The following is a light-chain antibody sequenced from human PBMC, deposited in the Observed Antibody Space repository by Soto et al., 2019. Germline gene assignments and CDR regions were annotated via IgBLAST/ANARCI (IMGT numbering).Light chain of an antibody. CDR3: SSYASSTRIV. J-gene: IGLJ6*01. Sequence: QSVLTSPPSASGSRGQSVTISWTGVNSDVGGYDYVSWYQQHSGKPPKLIIYEVTQRPSGLPDRFSSSKSANTASLTVSGLQAVNVAESFGSSYASSTRIVF. CDR2: EVT. CDR1: NSDVGGYDY. V-gene: IGLV2-8*01.